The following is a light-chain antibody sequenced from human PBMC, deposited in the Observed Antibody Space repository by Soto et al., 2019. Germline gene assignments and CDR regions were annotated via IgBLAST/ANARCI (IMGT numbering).Light chain of an antibody. CDR1: SSNIGAGYD. V-gene: IGLV1-40*01. CDR2: DNT. CDR3: QSYDSSLRGSV. J-gene: IGLJ1*01. Sequence: QSVLTQPPSVSGAPGQRVTISCTGSSSNIGAGYDVHWYQQLPGTAPKLLIYDNTNRPSGVPDRFSGSNSGTSASLAITGLQAEDEADYYCQSYDSSLRGSVYGSGTKVTVL.